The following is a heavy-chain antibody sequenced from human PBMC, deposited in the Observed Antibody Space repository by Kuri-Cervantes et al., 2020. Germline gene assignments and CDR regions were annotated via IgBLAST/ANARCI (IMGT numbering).Heavy chain of an antibody. Sequence: SLKISCAASGFTFDDYAMHWVRQAPGKGLEWVSGISWNSGSIGYADSVKGRFTISRDNAKNSLYLQMNSLRAEDTAVYYCAKDMPGDYVGAFDIWGQGTMVTVSS. V-gene: IGHV3-9*01. CDR3: AKDMPGDYVGAFDI. CDR1: GFTFDDYA. CDR2: ISWNSGSI. D-gene: IGHD4-17*01. J-gene: IGHJ3*02.